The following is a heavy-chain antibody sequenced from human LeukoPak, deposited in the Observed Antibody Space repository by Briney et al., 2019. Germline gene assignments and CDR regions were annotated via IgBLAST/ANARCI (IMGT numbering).Heavy chain of an antibody. Sequence: SETLSLTCTVSGGSISSYYRNWIRQPPGKGLEWIGYIYHSGSTNFNPSLKSRVTISVDTSKNQFSLKLSSVTAADAAVYYCARYSSSTHRYFDLWGRGTLITVSS. CDR3: ARYSSSTHRYFDL. CDR1: GGSISSYY. J-gene: IGHJ2*01. D-gene: IGHD6-6*01. CDR2: IYHSGST. V-gene: IGHV4-59*01.